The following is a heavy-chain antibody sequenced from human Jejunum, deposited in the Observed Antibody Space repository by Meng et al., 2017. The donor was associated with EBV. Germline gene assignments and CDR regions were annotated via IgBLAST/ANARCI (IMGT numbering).Heavy chain of an antibody. CDR2: ISNDGNNK. CDR1: GFTFSGHA. J-gene: IGHJ4*02. CDR3: TREWGADY. Sequence: QGELGESGGGVVQPGRSLRLSCAASGFTFSGHAMQWVRQAPGKGLKWVALISNDGNNKYYADSVKGRFTISRDNSKNTLYLQMNSLRVDDTALYYCTREWGADYWGQGTLVTVSS. V-gene: IGHV3-30-3*01. D-gene: IGHD3-16*01.